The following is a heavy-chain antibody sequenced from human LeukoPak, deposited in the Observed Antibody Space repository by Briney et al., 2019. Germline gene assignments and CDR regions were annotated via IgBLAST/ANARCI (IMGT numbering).Heavy chain of an antibody. Sequence: GGSPRHSCAASGFSLSSYGMHRVRQAPRKGLEWVAVIWYDGSNKYYADSVKGRFTISRDNSKNTLYLQMNSLRAEDTAVYYCARDFRSVPTASDFWGEGTGVTVS. V-gene: IGHV3-33*01. CDR2: IWYDGSNK. D-gene: IGHD2-21*02. J-gene: IGHJ4*02. CDR1: GFSLSSYG. CDR3: ARDFRSVPTASDF.